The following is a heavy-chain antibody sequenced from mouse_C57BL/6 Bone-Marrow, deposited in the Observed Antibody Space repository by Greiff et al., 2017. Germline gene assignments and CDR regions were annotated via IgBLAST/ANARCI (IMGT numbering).Heavy chain of an antibody. V-gene: IGHV1-76*01. CDR2: IYPGSGNT. CDR1: GYTFTDYY. CDR3: ATYYAWFAY. J-gene: IGHJ3*01. D-gene: IGHD2-10*01. Sequence: QVQLQQSGAELVRPGASVKLSCKASGYTFTDYYINWVKQRPGQGLEWIARIYPGSGNTYYNEKFKGKATLTAEKYSSTAYMELSSLTAEDSAVYFCATYYAWFAYWGQGTLVTVSA.